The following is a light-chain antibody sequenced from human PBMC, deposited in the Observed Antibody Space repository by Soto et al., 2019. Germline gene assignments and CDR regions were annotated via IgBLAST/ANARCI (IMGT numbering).Light chain of an antibody. CDR2: GAS. J-gene: IGKJ5*01. CDR1: HIFANDF. V-gene: IGKV3-20*01. CDR3: QQYGSSPPIT. Sequence: EIVLTQSPDTLSLSPGERATLSCRASHIFANDFLAWYQQKSGQAPRLLIYGASSRATGIPDRFSGSGSGTDFTLTISRLEPEDFAVYYCQQYGSSPPITVGQGTRLEIK.